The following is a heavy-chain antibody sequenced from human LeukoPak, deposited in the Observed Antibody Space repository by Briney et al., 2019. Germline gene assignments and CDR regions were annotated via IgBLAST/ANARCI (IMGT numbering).Heavy chain of an antibody. D-gene: IGHD5-18*01. CDR1: GGSFSSHY. CDR2: MSDSVTS. J-gene: IGHJ4*02. Sequence: SETLSLTCPVSGGSFSSHYWGWIRQSPGKGLEWIAYMFDSVTSKDNMSDSVTSKDNPSLKRRLTLSADTSKNQFSLRLSYVTAADTAVYYCATIKRGYPFGYFDFWGQGILVTVSS. V-gene: IGHV4-59*11. CDR3: ATIKRGYPFGYFDF.